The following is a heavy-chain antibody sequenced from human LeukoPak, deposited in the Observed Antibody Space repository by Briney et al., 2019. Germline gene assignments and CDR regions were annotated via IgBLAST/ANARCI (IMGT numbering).Heavy chain of an antibody. CDR2: ISGSGGGT. V-gene: IGHV3-23*01. CDR3: TKCLKWFGERNNYYYYMDV. D-gene: IGHD3-10*01. CDR1: GFTFSNYG. J-gene: IGHJ6*03. Sequence: GGTLRLSCAASGFTFSNYGMNWVRQAPGKGLEWVSAISGSGGGTFYADSVKGRFSISRDNSKNMLYLQMNSLRAEDTAVYYCTKCLKWFGERNNYYYYMDVWGKGTTVTISS.